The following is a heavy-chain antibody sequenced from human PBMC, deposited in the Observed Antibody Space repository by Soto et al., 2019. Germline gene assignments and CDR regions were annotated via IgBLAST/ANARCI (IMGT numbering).Heavy chain of an antibody. J-gene: IGHJ5*02. CDR1: GFTFSDYY. Sequence: PGGSLRLSCAASGFTFSDYYMSWIRQAPGKGLEWVSYISSSGTTIYYADSVKGRFTISRDDAKNSLYLQMNSLRAEDTAVYFCATKGGGNYFGFDPWGQGTLVTVSS. CDR3: ATKGGGNYFGFDP. D-gene: IGHD3-10*01. V-gene: IGHV3-11*01. CDR2: ISSSGTTI.